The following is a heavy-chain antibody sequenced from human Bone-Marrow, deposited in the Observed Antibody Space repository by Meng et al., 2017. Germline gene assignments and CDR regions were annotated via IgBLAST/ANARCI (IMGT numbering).Heavy chain of an antibody. D-gene: IGHD2-15*01. CDR2: ISSSGSTI. Sequence: GESLKISCAASGFTFSSYEMNWVRQAPGKGLEWVSYISSSGSTIYYADSVKGRFTISRDNAKNSLYLQMNSLRAEDTAVYYCARAQGCSGGSCYSPVGAFDIWGQGTMVTVSS. V-gene: IGHV3-48*03. J-gene: IGHJ3*02. CDR1: GFTFSSYE. CDR3: ARAQGCSGGSCYSPVGAFDI.